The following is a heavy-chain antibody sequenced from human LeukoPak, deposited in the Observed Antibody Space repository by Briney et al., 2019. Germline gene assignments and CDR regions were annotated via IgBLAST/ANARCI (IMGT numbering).Heavy chain of an antibody. CDR2: INPNSGGT. CDR1: GYTFTGYY. D-gene: IGHD1-7*01. J-gene: IGHJ4*02. Sequence: ASVKVSCKDSGYTFTGYYMHWVRQAPGQGLEWMGWINPNSGGTNYAQKFQGRVTMTRDTSISTAYMELSRLRSDDTAVYYCARTGITGTTFLDYWGQGTLVTVSS. V-gene: IGHV1-2*02. CDR3: ARTGITGTTFLDY.